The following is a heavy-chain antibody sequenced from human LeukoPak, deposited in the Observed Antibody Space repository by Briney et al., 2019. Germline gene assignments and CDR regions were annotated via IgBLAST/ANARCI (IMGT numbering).Heavy chain of an antibody. Sequence: PGDSLRLSCAASGFTFDDYAMHWVRQAPGKGLEWVSGISWNSGSIGYADSVKSRFTISRDNAKNSLCLQMNSLRAEDMALYYCAKDPRIAAAGTGYWGQGTLVSVSS. D-gene: IGHD6-13*01. CDR2: ISWNSGSI. CDR3: AKDPRIAAAGTGY. V-gene: IGHV3-9*03. CDR1: GFTFDDYA. J-gene: IGHJ4*02.